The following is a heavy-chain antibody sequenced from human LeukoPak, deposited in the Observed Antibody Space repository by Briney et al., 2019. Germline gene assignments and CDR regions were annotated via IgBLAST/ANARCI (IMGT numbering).Heavy chain of an antibody. V-gene: IGHV3-9*01. Sequence: GESLRLSCAASGFTFDDYAMHWVRQAPGKGLEWVSGISWNSGSIGYADSVKGRFTISRDNAKNSLYLQMNSLRAEDTALYYCAKGRYFDWPIDYWGQGTLVTVSS. CDR2: ISWNSGSI. D-gene: IGHD3-9*01. J-gene: IGHJ4*02. CDR3: AKGRYFDWPIDY. CDR1: GFTFDDYA.